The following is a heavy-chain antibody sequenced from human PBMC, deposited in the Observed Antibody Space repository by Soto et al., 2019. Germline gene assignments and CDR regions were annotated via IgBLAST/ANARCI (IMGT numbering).Heavy chain of an antibody. CDR3: ARVAARQHGGYYYGMDV. V-gene: IGHV1-8*01. CDR1: GYTFTSYD. Sequence: QVQLVQSGAEVKKPGASVKVSCKASGYTFTSYDINWVRQATGQGLEWMGWMNPNSGNTGYAQKFQGRVTMTRTTSISTAYMELSSLRSEDTAVYYCARVAARQHGGYYYGMDVWGQGTTVTVSS. CDR2: MNPNSGNT. J-gene: IGHJ6*02. D-gene: IGHD6-6*01.